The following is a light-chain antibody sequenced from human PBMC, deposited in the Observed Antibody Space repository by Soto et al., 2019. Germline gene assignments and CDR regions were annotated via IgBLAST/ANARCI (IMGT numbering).Light chain of an antibody. J-gene: IGKJ2*01. CDR3: QQYDNLSYT. Sequence: DIQMTQSPSSLSASVGDRVTITCQASQDISNYLNWYQQKPGKAPKLLIYAASNLETGVPSRFSGSGSETDFTLTISSLQPEDTATYYCQQYDNLSYTFGQGTKLEIK. V-gene: IGKV1-33*01. CDR2: AAS. CDR1: QDISNY.